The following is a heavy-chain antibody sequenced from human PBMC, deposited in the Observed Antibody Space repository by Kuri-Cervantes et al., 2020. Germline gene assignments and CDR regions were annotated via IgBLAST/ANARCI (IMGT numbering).Heavy chain of an antibody. CDR1: GLTVSDNY. CDR2: IYHSGST. CDR3: ARDPGYYYGSGSLLWGRDYYGMDV. D-gene: IGHD3-10*01. V-gene: IGHV4-34*01. Sequence: ESLKISCSASGLTVSDNYMSWVRQPPGKGLEWIGEIYHSGSTNYNPSLKSRVTISVDKSKNQFSLKLSSVTAADTAVYYCARDPGYYYGSGSLLWGRDYYGMDVWGQGTTVTVSS. J-gene: IGHJ6*02.